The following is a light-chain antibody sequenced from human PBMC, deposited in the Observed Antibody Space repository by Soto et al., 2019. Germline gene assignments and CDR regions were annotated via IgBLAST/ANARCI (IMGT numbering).Light chain of an antibody. CDR1: QTITSN. CDR2: GAS. CDR3: QHYNNWIAS. Sequence: EVGMTQSPATLSVSPGNTVTLSCRANQTITSNLAWYQQKPGQAPRLLIYGASTRATGIPVRFSGSGSGTEFTLTISSLQSEDFAVYYCQHYNNWIASFGGGTKVDI. J-gene: IGKJ4*01. V-gene: IGKV3-15*01.